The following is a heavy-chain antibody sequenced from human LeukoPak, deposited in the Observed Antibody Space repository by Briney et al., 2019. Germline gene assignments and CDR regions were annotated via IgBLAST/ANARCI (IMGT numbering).Heavy chain of an antibody. D-gene: IGHD1-26*01. Sequence: GGSLRLSCAASGFTFSSYGMHWVRQAPGKGLEWVAVIWYDGSNKYYADSVKGRFTISRDNSKNTLYLQMNSLRAEDTAVYYCASNMYTENYYLYPFWGQGTLVTVSS. CDR2: IWYDGSNK. CDR1: GFTFSSYG. V-gene: IGHV3-33*01. CDR3: ASNMYTENYYLYPF. J-gene: IGHJ4*02.